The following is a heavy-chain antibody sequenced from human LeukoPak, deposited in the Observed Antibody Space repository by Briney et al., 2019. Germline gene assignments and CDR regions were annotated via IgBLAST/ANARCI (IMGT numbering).Heavy chain of an antibody. V-gene: IGHV4-34*01. J-gene: IGHJ3*02. D-gene: IGHD2-21*01. CDR3: ARDLIPDI. CDR2: INHSGST. Sequence: PSETLSLTCAVYGGSFSGYYWSWIRQPPGKGLEWIGEINHSGSTNYNPSLKSRVTISVDTSKNQFSLKLSSVTAADTAVYYCARDLIPDIWGQGTMVTVSS. CDR1: GGSFSGYY.